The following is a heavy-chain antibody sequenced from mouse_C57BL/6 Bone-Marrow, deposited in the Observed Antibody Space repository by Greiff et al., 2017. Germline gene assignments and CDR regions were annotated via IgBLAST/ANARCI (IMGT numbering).Heavy chain of an antibody. CDR3: ARFPYYYGSSCDY. D-gene: IGHD1-1*01. CDR1: GYTFTSYW. Sequence: QVQLQQPGAELVKPGASVKLSCKASGYTFTSYWMHWVKQRPGQGLEWIGMIHPNSGSTNYNEKFKSKATLTVDKSSSTAYMQLSSLTSEDSAVYYCARFPYYYGSSCDYWGQGTTLTGSS. J-gene: IGHJ2*01. V-gene: IGHV1-64*01. CDR2: IHPNSGST.